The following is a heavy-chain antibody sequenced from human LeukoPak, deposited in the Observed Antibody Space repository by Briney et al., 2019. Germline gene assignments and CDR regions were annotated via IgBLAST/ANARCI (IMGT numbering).Heavy chain of an antibody. J-gene: IGHJ5*02. D-gene: IGHD6-25*01. CDR1: GGFISSYY. CDR2: INTSGNI. Sequence: SETLSLTCTVSGGFISSYYWSWIRQPAGKGLEWIGRINTSGNINYNPSLRSRVTMSVDTSKSQFSLNVSSVTAADTAVYCCAGEGGGPRWLDPWGQGTLVTVSS. CDR3: AGEGGGPRWLDP. V-gene: IGHV4-4*07.